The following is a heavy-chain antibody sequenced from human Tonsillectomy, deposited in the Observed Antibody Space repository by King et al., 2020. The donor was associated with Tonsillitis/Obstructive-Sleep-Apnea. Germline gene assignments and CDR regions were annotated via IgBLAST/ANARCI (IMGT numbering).Heavy chain of an antibody. Sequence: VQLVESGGGVVRPGGSLRLSCAASGFTFDDYGMSLVRQAPGKGLEWVSGSNWNGGSTGYAGSVQGRFTISRDNAKTSLYLQMNSLRAEDTALYYCARDGGENWEYYFDYWGQGTLVTVSS. CDR1: GFTFDDYG. CDR3: ARDGGENWEYYFDY. J-gene: IGHJ4*02. D-gene: IGHD7-27*01. CDR2: SNWNGGST. V-gene: IGHV3-20*04.